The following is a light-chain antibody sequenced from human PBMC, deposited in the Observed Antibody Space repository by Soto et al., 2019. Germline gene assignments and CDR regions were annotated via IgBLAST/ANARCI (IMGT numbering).Light chain of an antibody. CDR1: QSVSSD. CDR3: QHYNNWAT. Sequence: EIVMTQSPATLSVSPGERATLSCRASQSVSSDLAWYQQKPGQAPRLLIYGASTRATGIPARFSGSGSVTDFTLTISSLQSEDFAVYYCQHYNNWATFGQGTRLEIK. CDR2: GAS. J-gene: IGKJ5*01. V-gene: IGKV3-15*01.